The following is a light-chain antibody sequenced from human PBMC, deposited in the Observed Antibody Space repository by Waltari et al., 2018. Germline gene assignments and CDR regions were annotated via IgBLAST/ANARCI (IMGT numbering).Light chain of an antibody. Sequence: SALTQPRSVSGSPGQSVTISCPGNPNDLGSYNYVFWYQQHPGKAPKLIILDVSKRPSGVPDRLSGSKSGNTASLTISGLRAGDEAEYYCCSYAGSYTWVFGGGTKLTVV. CDR2: DVS. CDR3: CSYAGSYTWV. CDR1: PNDLGSYNY. V-gene: IGLV2-11*01. J-gene: IGLJ3*02.